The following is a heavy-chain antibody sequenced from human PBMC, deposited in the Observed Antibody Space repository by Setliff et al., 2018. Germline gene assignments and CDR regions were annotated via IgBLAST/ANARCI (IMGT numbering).Heavy chain of an antibody. V-gene: IGHV3-7*01. CDR1: GFTFSTYW. CDR3: ARDPPYSSSWYGSNWFDP. D-gene: IGHD6-13*01. CDR2: IKQDGSEK. Sequence: PGGSLRLSCAASGFTFSTYWMSWVRQAPGKGLEWVANIKQDGSEKYYVDSVKGRFSISRDNAKNSLYLQMNSLRAEDTAVYYCARDPPYSSSWYGSNWFDPWGQGTLVTVSS. J-gene: IGHJ5*02.